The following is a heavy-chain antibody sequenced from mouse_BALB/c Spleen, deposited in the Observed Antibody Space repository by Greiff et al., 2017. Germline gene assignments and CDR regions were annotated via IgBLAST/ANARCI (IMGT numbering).Heavy chain of an antibody. V-gene: IGHV5-4*02. D-gene: IGHD6-5*01. CDR1: GFTFSDYY. Sequence: EVQLVESGGGLVKPGGSLKLSCAASGFTFSDYYMYWVRQTPEKRLEWVATISDGGSYTYYPDSVKGRFTISRDNAKNNLYLQMSSLKSEDTAMYYCARVPYSYYAMDYWGQGTSVTVSS. J-gene: IGHJ4*01. CDR3: ARVPYSYYAMDY. CDR2: ISDGGSYT.